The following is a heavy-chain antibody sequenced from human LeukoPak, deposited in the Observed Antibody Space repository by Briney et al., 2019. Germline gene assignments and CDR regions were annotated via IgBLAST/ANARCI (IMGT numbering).Heavy chain of an antibody. D-gene: IGHD4-17*01. CDR3: ARTGSTVTMLYPFDH. CDR1: GGSISTTSYY. J-gene: IGHJ4*02. V-gene: IGHV4-39*07. Sequence: SETLSLTCTVSGGSISTTSYYWGWIRQPPGKGLEWIGSIYYSGSTNYNPSLKSRVSISVDTSKNQFSLKLSSVTAADTAVYYCARTGSTVTMLYPFDHWGQGTLVTVSS. CDR2: IYYSGST.